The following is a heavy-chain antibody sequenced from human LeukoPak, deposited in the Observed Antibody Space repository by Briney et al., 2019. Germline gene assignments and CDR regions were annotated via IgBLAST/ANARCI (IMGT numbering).Heavy chain of an antibody. D-gene: IGHD6-13*01. CDR3: VRGGYSSNWCLFDY. V-gene: IGHV3-74*01. J-gene: IGHJ4*02. CDR1: GFTFSNYW. Sequence: PGGSLRLSCTASGFTFSNYWMHWVRQGPGKGLVWVSRITIDGSIINYADYVKGRFTIFRDNAKNTLYLQMNRLRAEDTAVYYCVRGGYSSNWCLFDYWGQGTLVTVSS. CDR2: ITIDGSII.